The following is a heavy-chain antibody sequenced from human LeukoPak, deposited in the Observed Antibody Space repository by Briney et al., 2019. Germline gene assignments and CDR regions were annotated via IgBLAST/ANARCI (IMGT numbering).Heavy chain of an antibody. D-gene: IGHD3-10*01. Sequence: ASVKVSCKASGYTFINYGISWVRQAPGQGLEWMGWISAYNGNTNYAQKLQGRVTMTTDTSTSTAYMELRSLRSDDTAVYYCARDREDYYGSGSPYFDCWGQGTLVTVSS. V-gene: IGHV1-18*01. CDR1: GYTFINYG. CDR3: ARDREDYYGSGSPYFDC. J-gene: IGHJ4*02. CDR2: ISAYNGNT.